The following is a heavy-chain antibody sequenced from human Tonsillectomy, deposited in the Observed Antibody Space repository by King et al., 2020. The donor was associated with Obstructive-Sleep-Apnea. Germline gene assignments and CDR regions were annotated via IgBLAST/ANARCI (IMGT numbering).Heavy chain of an antibody. CDR2: ISFDGSNK. V-gene: IGHV3-30*18. CDR3: AKGRSDYDILTGYYSIGTGYGMDV. J-gene: IGHJ6*02. Sequence: VQLVESGGGVVQPGKSLRVSCAASGFTFSSYGMHWVRQSPGKGLEWVAVISFDGSNKYYADSVKGRFTISRDNSKNTLYLQMNSLRAEDTAVYYCAKGRSDYDILTGYYSIGTGYGMDVWDQGTTVTVSS. CDR1: GFTFSSYG. D-gene: IGHD3-9*01.